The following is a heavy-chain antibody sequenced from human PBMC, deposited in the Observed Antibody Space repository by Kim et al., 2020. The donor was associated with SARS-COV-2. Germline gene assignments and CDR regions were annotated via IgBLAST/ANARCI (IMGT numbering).Heavy chain of an antibody. D-gene: IGHD2-2*01. V-gene: IGHV3-21*01. CDR3: ARDACTSTSCYSFDY. CDR1: GFTFSSYT. J-gene: IGHJ4*02. Sequence: GGSLRLSCAASGFTFSSYTMNWVRQAPGKGLEWVSSISISSTYIHYADSVKGRFTISRDNAKNSLYLQMNSLRAEDTAVYYCARDACTSTSCYSFDYWGQGTLVTVSS. CDR2: ISISSTYI.